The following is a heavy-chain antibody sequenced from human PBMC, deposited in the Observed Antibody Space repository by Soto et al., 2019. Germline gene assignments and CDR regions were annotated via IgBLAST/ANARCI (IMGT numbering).Heavy chain of an antibody. CDR2: IFYTGST. Sequence: PSETLSLTCTVSGGSISGHYWIWVRQSPGKGLEWIGYIFYTGSTNYNPSLKSRVTLSADTSKNQCSLRLSSVTAADTAVYYCARVGSSGWSPDYWGQGTLVTVSS. CDR1: GGSISGHY. CDR3: ARVGSSGWSPDY. V-gene: IGHV4-59*11. D-gene: IGHD6-19*01. J-gene: IGHJ4*02.